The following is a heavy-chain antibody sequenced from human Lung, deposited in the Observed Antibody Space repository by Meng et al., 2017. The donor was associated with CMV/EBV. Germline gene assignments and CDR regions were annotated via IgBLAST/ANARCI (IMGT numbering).Heavy chain of an antibody. D-gene: IGHD2-2*01. V-gene: IGHV4-39*01. CDR2: ISYSGGT. CDR3: ARLTTSGTFDY. J-gene: IGHJ4*02. Sequence: GGSIRRTNSYWGWIRQPPGKGLEWIGSISYSGGTYYNPSLRSRVTISVDTSKSQFSLKLSSVTAADTAVYYCARLTTSGTFDYWGQGTLVTVSS. CDR1: GGSIRRTNSY.